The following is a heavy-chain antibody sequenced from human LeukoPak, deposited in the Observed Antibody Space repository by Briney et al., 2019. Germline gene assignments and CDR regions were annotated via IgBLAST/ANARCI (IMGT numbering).Heavy chain of an antibody. CDR2: IRNAGGGT. D-gene: IGHD2-21*02. V-gene: IGHV3-23*01. J-gene: IGHJ4*02. CDR1: GFILSSFA. CDR3: AKDPSPYCGGDCYIDY. Sequence: GGSLRLSCAASGFILSSFAMSWVRQTPGKGLEWVSTIRNAGGGTYYADSVKGRFTISRDHSKNTLYLQMNSLRAEDTALYYCAKDPSPYCGGDCYIDYWGQGTLVAVSS.